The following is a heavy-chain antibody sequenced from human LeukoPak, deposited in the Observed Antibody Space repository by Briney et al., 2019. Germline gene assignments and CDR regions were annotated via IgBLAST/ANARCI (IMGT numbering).Heavy chain of an antibody. Sequence: PGGSLRLSCAAPGFTFSSYEMNWVRQAPGKGLEWVSYISASGSTIYYADSVKGRFTISRDNSKNTLYLQMNSLRAEDTAVYYCARAGSFLFSSVNWFDPWGQGTLVTVSS. D-gene: IGHD2/OR15-2a*01. CDR1: GFTFSSYE. CDR3: ARAGSFLFSSVNWFDP. V-gene: IGHV3-48*03. CDR2: ISASGSTI. J-gene: IGHJ5*02.